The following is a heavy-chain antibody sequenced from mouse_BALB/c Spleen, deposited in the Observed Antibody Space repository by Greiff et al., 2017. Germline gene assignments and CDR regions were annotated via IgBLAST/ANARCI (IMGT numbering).Heavy chain of an antibody. Sequence: EVQRVESGGGLVQPGGSLKLSCAASGFTFSSYTMSWVRQTPEKRLEWVAYISNGGGSTYYPDTVKGRFTISRDNAKNTLYLQMSSLKSEDTALYYCARHGRYGSSYGYFDYWGQGTTLTVSS. CDR3: ARHGRYGSSYGYFDY. D-gene: IGHD1-1*01. CDR1: GFTFSSYT. CDR2: ISNGGGST. V-gene: IGHV5-12-2*01. J-gene: IGHJ2*01.